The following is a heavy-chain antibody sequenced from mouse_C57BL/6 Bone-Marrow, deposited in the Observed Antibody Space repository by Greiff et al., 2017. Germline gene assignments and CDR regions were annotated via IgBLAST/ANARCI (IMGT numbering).Heavy chain of an antibody. CDR2: ISSGSSTI. Sequence: EVKLVESGGGLVKPGGSLKLSCAAPGFTFSDYGMHWVRQAPEKGLGWVAYISSGSSTIYYADTVKGRFTISRDNAKNTLFLQMTSLRSEDTAMYYCARGLWVYWGQGTTLTVSS. J-gene: IGHJ2*01. CDR1: GFTFSDYG. V-gene: IGHV5-17*01. CDR3: ARGLWVY. D-gene: IGHD1-1*02.